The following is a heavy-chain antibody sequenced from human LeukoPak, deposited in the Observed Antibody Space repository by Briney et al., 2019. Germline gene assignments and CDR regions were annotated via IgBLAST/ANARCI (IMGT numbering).Heavy chain of an antibody. V-gene: IGHV5-10-1*01. Sequence: GESLKISCKGSGYSFTSYWISWVRQMPGRGLEWMGRIDPSDSYTNYSPSFQGHVTISADKSISTAYLQWSSLKASDTAMYYCARHLNYHGSGTRMDVWGKGTTVTVSS. D-gene: IGHD3-10*01. CDR3: ARHLNYHGSGTRMDV. CDR1: GYSFTSYW. CDR2: IDPSDSYT. J-gene: IGHJ6*04.